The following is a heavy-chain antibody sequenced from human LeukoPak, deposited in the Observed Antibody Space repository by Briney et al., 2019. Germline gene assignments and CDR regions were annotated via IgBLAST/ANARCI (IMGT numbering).Heavy chain of an antibody. Sequence: GGSLRLSCAASGFTFSSYAMSWVRQAPGKGLEWVSAISGSGGSTYYADSVKGRFTISRDNSKNTLYLQMNGLRAEDTAVYYCARDSAEQLARARYMDVWGKGTTVTVSS. CDR3: ARDSAEQLARARYMDV. V-gene: IGHV3-23*01. CDR1: GFTFSSYA. J-gene: IGHJ6*03. CDR2: ISGSGGST. D-gene: IGHD6-6*01.